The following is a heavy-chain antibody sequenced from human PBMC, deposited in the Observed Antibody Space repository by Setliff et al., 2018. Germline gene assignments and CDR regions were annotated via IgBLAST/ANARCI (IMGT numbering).Heavy chain of an antibody. CDR2: IYTSGST. J-gene: IGHJ5*02. Sequence: PSETLSLTCTVSGGSISSYYWSWIRQPAGKGLEWIGRIYTSGSTNFSPSLKSRVTISLDTSKNQFSLNLTSVTAADTAVYYCARASSGWNYGWIDPWGQGTLVTVSS. CDR3: ARASSGWNYGWIDP. CDR1: GGSISSYY. V-gene: IGHV4-4*07. D-gene: IGHD6-19*01.